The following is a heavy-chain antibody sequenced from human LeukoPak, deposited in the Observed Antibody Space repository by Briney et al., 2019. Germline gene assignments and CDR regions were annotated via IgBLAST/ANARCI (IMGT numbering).Heavy chain of an antibody. D-gene: IGHD6-19*01. J-gene: IGHJ4*02. CDR1: GGSFSGYY. V-gene: IGHV4-34*01. CDR2: TSHSGST. CDR3: ARGRWYSSGWYIVSGYYFDY. Sequence: KPSETLSLTCAVYGGSFSGYYWSWIRQPPGKGLEWIGETSHSGSTNYNPSLKSRVTISVDTSKNQFSLKLSSVTAADTAVYYCARGRWYSSGWYIVSGYYFDYWGQGTLVTVSS.